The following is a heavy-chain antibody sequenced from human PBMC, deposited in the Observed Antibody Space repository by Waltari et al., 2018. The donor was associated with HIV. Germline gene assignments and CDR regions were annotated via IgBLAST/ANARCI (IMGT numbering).Heavy chain of an antibody. CDR2: IYYSGST. J-gene: IGHJ1*01. Sequence: QVQLQESGPGLVKPSETLSLTCTVSGGSIRSYYWSWIRQPPGKGLEWIGYIYYSGSTNYNPSLKSRVTISVDTSKNQFSLKLSSVTAADTAVYYCARGPIPAYFQHWGQGTLVTVSS. CDR3: ARGPIPAYFQH. CDR1: GGSIRSYY. V-gene: IGHV4-59*01.